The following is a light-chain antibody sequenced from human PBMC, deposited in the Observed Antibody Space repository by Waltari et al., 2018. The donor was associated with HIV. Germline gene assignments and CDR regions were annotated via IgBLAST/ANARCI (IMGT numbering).Light chain of an antibody. CDR1: NSDVGGYKS. CDR3: SSYTDSRPLYV. V-gene: IGLV2-14*01. CDR2: EVN. J-gene: IGLJ1*01. Sequence: QSALTQPASVSGSPGQSITISCTGTNSDVGGYKSVSWYQQHPDKAPKLMIYEVNNRPSGVSSRFSGSKSGNTASLTISGIQAADEADYYCSSYTDSRPLYVFGTGTKVTVL.